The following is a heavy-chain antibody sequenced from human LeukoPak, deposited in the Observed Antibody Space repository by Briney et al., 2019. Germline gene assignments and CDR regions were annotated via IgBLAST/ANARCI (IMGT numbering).Heavy chain of an antibody. V-gene: IGHV4-59*01. CDR3: AREDPQTRVPEGMDV. J-gene: IGHJ6*02. D-gene: IGHD4/OR15-4a*01. CDR2: VYYSGTT. Sequence: SETLSLTCTVSGGSISYYYWSWIRQSPGKGLEWIGYVYYSGTTDYNPSLKSRVTISVDTSKNQFSLQLRSVTAADTAVYYCAREDPQTRVPEGMDVWGQGTTVTVSS. CDR1: GGSISYYY.